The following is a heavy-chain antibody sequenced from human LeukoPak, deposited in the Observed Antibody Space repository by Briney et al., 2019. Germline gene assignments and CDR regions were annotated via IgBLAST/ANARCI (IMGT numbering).Heavy chain of an antibody. V-gene: IGHV3-7*01. Sequence: PGGSLRLSCAASGFTFSNYWMSWVRQAPGKGLEWVANIKQDGSEKYYVDSVKGRFTISRDNAKNSLYLQMNSLRAEDTAVYYCAREKELRYFDWLLDYWGQGTLVTVSS. CDR2: IKQDGSEK. D-gene: IGHD3-9*01. J-gene: IGHJ4*02. CDR1: GFTFSNYW. CDR3: AREKELRYFDWLLDY.